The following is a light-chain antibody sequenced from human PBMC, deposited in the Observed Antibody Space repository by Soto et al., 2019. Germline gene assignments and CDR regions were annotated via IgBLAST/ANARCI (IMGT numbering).Light chain of an antibody. V-gene: IGLV2-14*01. CDR3: SSYTSSSTPVV. J-gene: IGLJ2*01. Sequence: QSVLTQPASVSGSPGQSITISCTGTSSDVGGYNYVSWYQQHPGNAPKLMIYDVSNRPSGVSNRFSGSKSGNTASLTISGLQAEDEADYYCSSYTSSSTPVVFGGGLKLTVL. CDR2: DVS. CDR1: SSDVGGYNY.